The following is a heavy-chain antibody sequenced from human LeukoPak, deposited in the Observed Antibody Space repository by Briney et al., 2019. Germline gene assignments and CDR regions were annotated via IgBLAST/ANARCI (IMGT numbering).Heavy chain of an antibody. CDR3: AVCHWHSSGCRNDY. Sequence: GGSLRLSCAASGFTFSSYEMNWVRQAPGKGLEWVALISYDGSHKYYADSVKGRFTISRDNSKNTLYLQMNSLRAEDTAVYYCAVCHWHSSGCRNDYWGQGTLVTVSS. J-gene: IGHJ4*02. D-gene: IGHD6-19*01. CDR2: ISYDGSHK. CDR1: GFTFSSYE. V-gene: IGHV3-30*04.